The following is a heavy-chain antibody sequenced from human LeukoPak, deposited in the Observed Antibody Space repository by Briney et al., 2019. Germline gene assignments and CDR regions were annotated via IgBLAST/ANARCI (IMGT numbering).Heavy chain of an antibody. CDR3: AKISHYYDSSGYQSWYFDY. Sequence: GGSLRFSCAASGFTFSSYAMSWVRQAPGKGLEWVSAISGSGGSTYYADSVKGRFTISRDNSKNTLYLQMNSLRAEDTAVYYCAKISHYYDSSGYQSWYFDYWGQGTLVTVSS. CDR2: ISGSGGST. J-gene: IGHJ4*02. D-gene: IGHD3-22*01. CDR1: GFTFSSYA. V-gene: IGHV3-23*01.